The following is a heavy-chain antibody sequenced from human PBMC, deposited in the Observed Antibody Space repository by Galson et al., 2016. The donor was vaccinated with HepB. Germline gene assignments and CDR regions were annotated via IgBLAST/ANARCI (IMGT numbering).Heavy chain of an antibody. V-gene: IGHV1-18*04. CDR1: GYPFTTYY. Sequence: SVKVSCKASGYPFTTYYINWVRQAPGQGLEWIGIISPYNGYTNYAQNFQGRVSMSTDTATSSAHSALRSLKSAGTAVYFCARDERERNGWYVAFDIWGQGTMVTVSS. D-gene: IGHD6-19*01. J-gene: IGHJ3*02. CDR3: ARDERERNGWYVAFDI. CDR2: ISPYNGYT.